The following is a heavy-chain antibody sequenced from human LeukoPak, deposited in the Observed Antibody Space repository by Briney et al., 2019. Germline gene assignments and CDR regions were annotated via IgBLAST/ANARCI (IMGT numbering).Heavy chain of an antibody. CDR1: GGSISSYY. CDR3: ARLLLWFGDDY. J-gene: IGHJ4*02. D-gene: IGHD3-10*01. Sequence: SETLSLTCTVSGGSISSYYWSWIRQPPGKGLEWIGYIYYSGSTNYNPSLKSRVTISVETSKNQFSLKLSSVTAADTAVYYCARLLLWFGDDYWGQGTLVTVSS. V-gene: IGHV4-59*01. CDR2: IYYSGST.